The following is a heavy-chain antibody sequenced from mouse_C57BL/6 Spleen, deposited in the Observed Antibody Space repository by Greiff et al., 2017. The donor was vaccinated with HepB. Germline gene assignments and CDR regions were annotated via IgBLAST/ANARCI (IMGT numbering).Heavy chain of an antibody. Sequence: QVQLKQSGAELARPGASVKLSCKASGYTFTSYGISWVKQRTGQGLEWIGEIYPRSGNTYYNEKFKGKATLTADKSSSTAYMELRSLTSEDSAVYFCARKGNSSGYSFDYWGQGTTLTVSS. CDR3: ARKGNSSGYSFDY. CDR2: IYPRSGNT. J-gene: IGHJ2*01. CDR1: GYTFTSYG. D-gene: IGHD3-2*02. V-gene: IGHV1-81*01.